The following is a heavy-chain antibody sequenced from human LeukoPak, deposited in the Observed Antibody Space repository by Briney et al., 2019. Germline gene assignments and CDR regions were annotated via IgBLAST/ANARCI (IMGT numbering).Heavy chain of an antibody. CDR2: IDYSGRT. J-gene: IGHJ4*02. CDR3: ARVATMIVVAEYYFDY. V-gene: IGHV4-31*03. CDR1: GGSISSGGYF. D-gene: IGHD3-22*01. Sequence: PSQTLSLTCTVSGGSISSGGYFWSWIRQHPGKGLEWIGYIDYSGRTYYNPSLKSRVTISVDTSKNQFSLKLSSVTAADTAVYYCARVATMIVVAEYYFDYWGQGTLVTVSS.